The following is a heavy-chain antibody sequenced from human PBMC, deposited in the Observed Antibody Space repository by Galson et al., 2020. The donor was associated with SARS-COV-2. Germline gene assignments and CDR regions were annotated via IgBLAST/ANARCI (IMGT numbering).Heavy chain of an antibody. CDR2: IGTSSSYT. D-gene: IGHD5-18*01. J-gene: IGHJ6*02. CDR1: GFPFSTYS. Sequence: GESLKISCAASGFPFSTYSMNWVRLAPGKGLESVSSIGTSSSYTYYVDSVKGRFSISRDNPRNSLYLQMNSLRAEDTAVYYCARDEGIRGYNYGRLYYGMDVWGQGTTVTVSS. CDR3: ARDEGIRGYNYGRLYYGMDV. V-gene: IGHV3-21*01.